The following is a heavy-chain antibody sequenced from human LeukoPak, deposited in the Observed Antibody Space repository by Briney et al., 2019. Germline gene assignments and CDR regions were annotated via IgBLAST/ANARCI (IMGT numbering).Heavy chain of an antibody. CDR1: GFTFSSYA. D-gene: IGHD4-17*01. V-gene: IGHV3-30*04. J-gene: IGHJ5*02. CDR3: ARAPYGDTRRPQADP. CDR2: ISYDGSNK. Sequence: GGSLRLSCAASGFTFSSYAMHWVRQAPGKGLEWVAVISYDGSNKYYADSVKGRFTISRDNSKNTLYLQMNSLRAEDTAVYYYARAPYGDTRRPQADPWGQGTLVTVSS.